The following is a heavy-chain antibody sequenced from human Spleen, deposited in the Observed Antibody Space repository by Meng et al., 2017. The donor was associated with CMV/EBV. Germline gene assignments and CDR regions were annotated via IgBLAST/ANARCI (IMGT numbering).Heavy chain of an antibody. Sequence: QVQLQEPGPGLLKPSEPLSLTCTVSGGSISSYYWSWIRQPAGKGLEWIGRIYTSGSTNYNPSLKSRVTMSVDTSKNQFSLKLSSVTAADTAVYYCARELAYYYDSSGYCLGYWGQGTLVTVSS. D-gene: IGHD3-22*01. V-gene: IGHV4-4*07. CDR2: IYTSGST. CDR1: GGSISSYY. CDR3: ARELAYYYDSSGYCLGY. J-gene: IGHJ4*02.